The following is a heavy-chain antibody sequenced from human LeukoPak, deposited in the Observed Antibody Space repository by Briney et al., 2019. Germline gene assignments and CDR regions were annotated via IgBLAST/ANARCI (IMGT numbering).Heavy chain of an antibody. V-gene: IGHV4-59*01. Sequence: SETLSLTCTVSSGSISSYYWSWIRQPPGKGLEWIGYIYYSGSTNYNPSLKSRVTISVDTSKNQFSLKLSSVTAADTAVYYCARAPGVTTHFDYWGQGTLVTVSS. D-gene: IGHD4-17*01. J-gene: IGHJ4*02. CDR3: ARAPGVTTHFDY. CDR2: IYYSGST. CDR1: SGSISSYY.